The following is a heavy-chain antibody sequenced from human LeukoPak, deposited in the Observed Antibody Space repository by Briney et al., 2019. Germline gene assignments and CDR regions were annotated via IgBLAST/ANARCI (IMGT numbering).Heavy chain of an antibody. V-gene: IGHV4-39*07. Sequence: SETLSLTCTVSGGSISSSSYYWGWIRQPPGKGLEWIGSIYYSGSTYYNPSLKSRVTISVDTSKNQFSLKLSSVTAADTAVYYCAREDYYGSGSAHADAFDIWGQGTMVTVSS. CDR3: AREDYYGSGSAHADAFDI. D-gene: IGHD3-10*01. CDR2: IYYSGST. CDR1: GGSISSSSYY. J-gene: IGHJ3*02.